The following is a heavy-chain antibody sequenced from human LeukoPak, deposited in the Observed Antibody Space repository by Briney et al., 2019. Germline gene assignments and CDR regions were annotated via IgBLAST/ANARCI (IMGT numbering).Heavy chain of an antibody. CDR3: AKDPTFSSSNLPDY. J-gene: IGHJ4*02. V-gene: IGHV3-7*01. Sequence: PGGSLRLSCAASGFTFSSYWMSWVRQAPGKGLEWVANIKQDGSEKYYVDSVKGRFTISRDNAKNSLYLQMNSLRAEDTAVYYCAKDPTFSSSNLPDYWGQGTLVTVSS. D-gene: IGHD6-6*01. CDR2: IKQDGSEK. CDR1: GFTFSSYW.